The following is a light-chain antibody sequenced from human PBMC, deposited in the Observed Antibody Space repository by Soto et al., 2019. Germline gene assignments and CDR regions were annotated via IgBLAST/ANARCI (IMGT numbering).Light chain of an antibody. V-gene: IGLV1-40*01. CDR2: GNN. CDR3: QSFDSSLSIYI. Sequence: QSVLTQPPSVSGAPGQSVTISCTGTWSNIGAGHDVHWYQQPPGTAPKLVIYGNNNRPTGVPDRFSGSKSGTSASLAITGLQAEDETDYYCQSFDSSLSIYIFGSGTKVTVL. CDR1: WSNIGAGHD. J-gene: IGLJ1*01.